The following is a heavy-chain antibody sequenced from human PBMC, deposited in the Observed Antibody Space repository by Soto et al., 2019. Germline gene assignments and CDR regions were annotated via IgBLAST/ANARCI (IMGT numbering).Heavy chain of an antibody. CDR3: AKEWVAGTLFY. Sequence: GGSLRLSCSASGFTFSSFHMNWVRQTPGKGLEWVSVINGNGGYTQYADSVKGRFTLSRDNSKDTLYLKMNSRRVEFTAVYYCAKEWVAGTLFYWGQGTRVTVSS. CDR1: GFTFSSFH. V-gene: IGHV3-23*01. J-gene: IGHJ4*02. D-gene: IGHD6-13*01. CDR2: INGNGGYT.